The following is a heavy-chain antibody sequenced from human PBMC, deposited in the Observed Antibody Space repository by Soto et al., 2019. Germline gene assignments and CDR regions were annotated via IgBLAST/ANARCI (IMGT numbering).Heavy chain of an antibody. CDR1: GFTFSSYA. Sequence: GGSLRLSCAASGFTFSSYAMHWVRQAPGKGLEWVAVISYDGSNKYYADSVKGRFTISRDNSKNTLYLQMNSLRAEDTAVYYCARDGPDTAMAPYYYYGMDVWGQGTTVTVSS. J-gene: IGHJ6*02. D-gene: IGHD5-18*01. V-gene: IGHV3-30-3*01. CDR3: ARDGPDTAMAPYYYYGMDV. CDR2: ISYDGSNK.